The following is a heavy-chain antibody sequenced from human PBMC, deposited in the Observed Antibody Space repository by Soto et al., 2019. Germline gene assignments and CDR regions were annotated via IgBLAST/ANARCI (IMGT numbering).Heavy chain of an antibody. CDR1: GGSISSGDYY. D-gene: IGHD6-19*01. J-gene: IGHJ5*01. Sequence: QVQLQESGPGLVKPSQTLSLTCTVSGGSISSGDYYWSWIRQHPGKGLEWIGYIYYSGSTYYNPCLKIRVTIAVDTSKNQFSLKLRSVTAADTAVYYCAREVSPNSRGWYTVLVRWFGSWGQGTLVTVSS. V-gene: IGHV4-31*03. CDR3: AREVSPNSRGWYTVLVRWFGS. CDR2: IYYSGST.